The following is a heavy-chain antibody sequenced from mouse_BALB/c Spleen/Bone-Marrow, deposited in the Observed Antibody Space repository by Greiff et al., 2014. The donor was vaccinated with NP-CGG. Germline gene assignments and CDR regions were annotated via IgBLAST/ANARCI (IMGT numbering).Heavy chain of an antibody. V-gene: IGHV1-54*01. CDR1: GYAFTNYL. D-gene: IGHD2-14*01. J-gene: IGHJ3*01. CDR2: INPGSGGT. Sequence: QVQLKESGAELVRPGASVKVSCKASGYAFTNYLIEWVKQRPGQGLEWIGVINPGSGGTNYNEKFKGKATLTADKSSSTAYMQLSSLTSDDSAVDFCARYRYDGTLAYWGQGTLVTVSA. CDR3: ARYRYDGTLAY.